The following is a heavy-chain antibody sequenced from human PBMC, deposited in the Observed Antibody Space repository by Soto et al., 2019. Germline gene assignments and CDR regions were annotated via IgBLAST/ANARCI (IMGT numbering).Heavy chain of an antibody. J-gene: IGHJ4*02. Sequence: GGSLRLSCAASGFTFSSYSMNWVRQAPGKGLEWISYISTTSSSIYYADSVKGRFTISRDNAKNSLFLQMNSLRDEDTAVYYCARKGVAFDYWGQGALVTVPS. CDR1: GFTFSSYS. D-gene: IGHD3-3*01. CDR2: ISTTSSSI. CDR3: ARKGVAFDY. V-gene: IGHV3-48*02.